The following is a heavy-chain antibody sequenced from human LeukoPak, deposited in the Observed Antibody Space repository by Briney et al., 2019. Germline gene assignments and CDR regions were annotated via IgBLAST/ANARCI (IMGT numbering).Heavy chain of an antibody. CDR1: GFTFSSYA. J-gene: IGHJ4*02. CDR2: ISNGGSST. D-gene: IGHD3-22*01. Sequence: GGSLRLSCAASGFTFSSYAMSWVRQAPGKGLEWVSGISNGGSSTYYADSVKGRFTISRDNSKNTLYLQMNSLRAEDTAVYYCAKVRYYYDSSGYYYWGQGTLVTVSS. CDR3: AKVRYYYDSSGYYY. V-gene: IGHV3-23*01.